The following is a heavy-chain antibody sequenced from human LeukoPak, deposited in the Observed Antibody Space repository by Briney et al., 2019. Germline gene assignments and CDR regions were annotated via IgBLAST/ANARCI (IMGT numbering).Heavy chain of an antibody. J-gene: IGHJ4*02. Sequence: GGSLRLSCTASGFTFGDYAMSWVRQAPGKGLEWVGFIRSKAYGGTTEYAASVKGRFTISRDDSKSIAYLQMNSLKTEDTAVYYCTRGGYDFWSGYYQRDYWGQGTLVTVSS. D-gene: IGHD3-3*01. CDR3: TRGGYDFWSGYYQRDY. V-gene: IGHV3-49*04. CDR1: GFTFGDYA. CDR2: IRSKAYGGTT.